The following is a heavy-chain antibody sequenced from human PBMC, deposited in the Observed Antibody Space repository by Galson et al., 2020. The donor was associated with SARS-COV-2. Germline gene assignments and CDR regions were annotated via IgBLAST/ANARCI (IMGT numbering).Heavy chain of an antibody. J-gene: IGHJ4*02. CDR3: ATGFAYCGGDCSLGY. D-gene: IGHD2-21*01. CDR1: GYTLTELS. Sequence: ASVKVSCKVSGYTLTELSMHWVRQAPGKGLEWMGGFDPEDGETIYAQKFQGRVTMTEDTSTDTAYMELSSLTSEDTAVYYCATGFAYCGGDCSLGYWGQGTLVTVSS. CDR2: FDPEDGET. V-gene: IGHV1-24*01.